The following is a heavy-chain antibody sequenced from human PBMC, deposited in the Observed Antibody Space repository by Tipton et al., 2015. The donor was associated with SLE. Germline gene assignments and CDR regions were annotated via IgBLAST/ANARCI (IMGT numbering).Heavy chain of an antibody. V-gene: IGHV4-59*08. D-gene: IGHD5-24*01. Sequence: TLSLTCTVSGGSISSYYWSWIRQPPGRGLEWIGYIYYSGSTNYNPSLKSRVTISVDTSKNQFSLKLSSVTAADTAVYYCARHGDSFMPPDYWGQGTLVTVSS. CDR2: IYYSGST. J-gene: IGHJ4*02. CDR3: ARHGDSFMPPDY. CDR1: GGSISSYY.